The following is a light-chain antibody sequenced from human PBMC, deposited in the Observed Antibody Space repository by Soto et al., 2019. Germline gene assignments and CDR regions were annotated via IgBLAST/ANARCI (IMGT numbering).Light chain of an antibody. V-gene: IGKV1-17*03. CDR3: LQHRSYPLT. CDR2: AAS. CDR1: QGIDNY. Sequence: DIQMTQSPSAMSASVGDRVTITCRASQGIDNYLAWFQQKPGKVPQRLIYAASTLQSGVPPRFSGSGSGTEFTLTISSLQPEDFATYYCLQHRSYPLTFGGGTKVEIK. J-gene: IGKJ4*01.